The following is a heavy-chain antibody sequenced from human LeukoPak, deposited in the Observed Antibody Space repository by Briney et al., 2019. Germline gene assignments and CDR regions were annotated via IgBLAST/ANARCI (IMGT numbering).Heavy chain of an antibody. CDR1: GFTSSSYG. D-gene: IGHD6-25*01. J-gene: IGHJ4*02. CDR2: ISYDGSNK. CDR3: AKDRLPRGLSLAALRN. V-gene: IGHV3-30*18. Sequence: GGSLRLSCAASGFTSSSYGMHWVRQAPGKGLEWVAVISYDGSNKYYADSVKGRFTISRDNSKNTLYLQMNSLRAEDTAVYYCAKDRLPRGLSLAALRNWGQGTLVTVSS.